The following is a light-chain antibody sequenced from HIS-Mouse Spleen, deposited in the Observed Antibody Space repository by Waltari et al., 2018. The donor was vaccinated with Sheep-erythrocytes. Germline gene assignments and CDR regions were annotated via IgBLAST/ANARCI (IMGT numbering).Light chain of an antibody. Sequence: QSALTQPRSVSGSPGQSVTISCTGTSSDVGGYNYVSWYQQHPGKAPKLMIYDVSKRPSGVADSFSGSKSGNTASLTISGLQAEDEADYYCCSYAGSYNHVFATGTKVTVL. CDR3: CSYAGSYNHV. V-gene: IGLV2-11*01. CDR1: SSDVGGYNY. J-gene: IGLJ1*01. CDR2: DVS.